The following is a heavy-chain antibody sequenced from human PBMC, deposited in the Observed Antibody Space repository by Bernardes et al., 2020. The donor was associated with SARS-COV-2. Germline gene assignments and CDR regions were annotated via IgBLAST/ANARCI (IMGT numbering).Heavy chain of an antibody. CDR2: IGGHADNP. Sequence: GGSLRLSCAASGFTLTSYAMSWVRQAPGKVLEWVSGIGGHADNPYYADSVKGRFTISRDSSMNTLFLQMNSLRAEDTAVYYCAKDYCGGDCDFFDYWGQGTLVSVSS. CDR1: GFTLTSYA. J-gene: IGHJ4*02. D-gene: IGHD2-21*02. CDR3: AKDYCGGDCDFFDY. V-gene: IGHV3-23*01.